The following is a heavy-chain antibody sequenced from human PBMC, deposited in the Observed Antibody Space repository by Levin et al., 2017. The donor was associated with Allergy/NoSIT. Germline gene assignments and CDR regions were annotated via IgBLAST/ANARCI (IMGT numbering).Heavy chain of an antibody. J-gene: IGHJ3*02. CDR2: FRDTRYT. D-gene: IGHD3-22*01. CDR3: ARFARPAGVYDSSDSYDI. CDR1: GFTFRNYA. Sequence: GESLKISCAASGFTFRNYAMSWVRQAPGKGLEWVAGFRDTRYTNYADSVTGRFSISRDTSRNMFYLQMNSLRAEDTAVYYCARFARPAGVYDSSDSYDIWDQGTMVTVSS. V-gene: IGHV3-23*01.